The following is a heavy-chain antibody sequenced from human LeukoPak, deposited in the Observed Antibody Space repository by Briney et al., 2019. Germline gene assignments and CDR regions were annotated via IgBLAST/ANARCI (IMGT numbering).Heavy chain of an antibody. D-gene: IGHD5-12*01. Sequence: PGGSLRLSCAASGLTFSNYGMSWVRQAPGKGLEWVSAIVASGGTTYYADSVMGRSTISRDNSINTLYLQMNSLRAEDAAVYYCAKTRRDSGYENDYWGQGTLVTVSS. V-gene: IGHV3-23*01. CDR2: IVASGGTT. CDR3: AKTRRDSGYENDY. J-gene: IGHJ4*02. CDR1: GLTFSNYG.